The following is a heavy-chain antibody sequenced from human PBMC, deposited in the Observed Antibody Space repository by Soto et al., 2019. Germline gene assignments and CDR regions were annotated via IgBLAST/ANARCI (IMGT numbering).Heavy chain of an antibody. V-gene: IGHV4-4*02. CDR2: AYHSGCT. CDR1: GGVTSTTNW. Sequence: WETLSLTCAVSGGVTSTTNWWRWVRQPPGKGREWIGVAYHSGCTAYNPSLKSRVSISVDKSKNQISLKLTSATAADTAVYYCARSPPSCYYGGRGPFDYWGQGTMVTVYS. D-gene: IGHD3-10*01. CDR3: ARSPPSCYYGGRGPFDY. J-gene: IGHJ4*02.